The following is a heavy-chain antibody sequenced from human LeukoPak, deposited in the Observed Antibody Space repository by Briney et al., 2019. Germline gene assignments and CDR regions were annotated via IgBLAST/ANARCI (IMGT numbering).Heavy chain of an antibody. V-gene: IGHV3-7*01. Sequence: GGSLRLSCVDSGFTFSNYWMSWFRQTPRKGLEWVSNINRDGREKYYVDSVKGRFTISRDNAKNSLYLQMNSLRAEDTALYYCASHDRGSADSSYWGQGTLVTVSA. D-gene: IGHD2-2*01. CDR1: GFTFSNYW. J-gene: IGHJ4*02. CDR3: ASHDRGSADSSY. CDR2: INRDGREK.